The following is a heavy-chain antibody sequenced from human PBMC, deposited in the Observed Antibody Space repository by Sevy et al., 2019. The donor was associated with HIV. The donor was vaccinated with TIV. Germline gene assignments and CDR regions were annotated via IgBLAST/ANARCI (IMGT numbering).Heavy chain of an antibody. CDR1: GDNSNTDW. V-gene: IGHV5-51*01. CDR3: ARLSNSGAYSDTYYYVMDV. CDR2: VDTDDSDT. Sequence: GESLKISCQDSGDNSNTDWIAWVRQLPGEGLEYMGLVDTDDSDTRYSPSFQGQVIMSADEAINTVYLQWNSLKASDSATYYCARLSNSGAYSDTYYYVMDVWGQGTTVTVSS. D-gene: IGHD4-17*01. J-gene: IGHJ6*02.